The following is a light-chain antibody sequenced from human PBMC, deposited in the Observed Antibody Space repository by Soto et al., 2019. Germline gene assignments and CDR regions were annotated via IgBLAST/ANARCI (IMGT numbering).Light chain of an antibody. CDR1: QSVTSK. CDR3: QQYNNWPRT. V-gene: IGKV3-15*01. Sequence: EIVMTQSPATLSVSPGERATLSCRASQSVTSKIAWYQQKPGQAPRLLIYGASTRATGMPARFSGSGSGTDFTLTISSLQSEDFAVYYCQQYNNWPRTFGQGTKVEIK. J-gene: IGKJ1*01. CDR2: GAS.